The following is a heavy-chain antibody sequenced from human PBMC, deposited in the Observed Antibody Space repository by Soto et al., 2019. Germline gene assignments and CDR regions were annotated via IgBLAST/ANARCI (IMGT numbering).Heavy chain of an antibody. CDR3: ARARYYYDSSGYYSFDY. V-gene: IGHV1-3*01. CDR1: GYTFTSYA. D-gene: IGHD3-22*01. Sequence: GASVKVSCKASGYTFTSYAMHWVRQAPGQRLEWMGWINAGNGNTKYSQKFQGRVTITRDTSASTAYMELSSLRSEDTAVYYCARARYYYDSSGYYSFDYWGQGTLVTVSS. CDR2: INAGNGNT. J-gene: IGHJ4*02.